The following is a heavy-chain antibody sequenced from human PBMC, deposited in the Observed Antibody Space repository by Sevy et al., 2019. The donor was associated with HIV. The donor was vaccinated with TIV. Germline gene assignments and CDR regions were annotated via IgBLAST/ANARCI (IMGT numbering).Heavy chain of an antibody. CDR2: KKKDGSEK. D-gene: IGHD2-2*01. Sequence: GGSLRLSCAASGFTFINNWMSWVRQAPGKGLEGVANKKKDGSEKYYVDSGKGRFTISRENAKNSLFLQMNSLRAEDTALYYCARDCSSTSCLWGLDVWGQGTTVTVSS. J-gene: IGHJ6*02. V-gene: IGHV3-7*03. CDR3: ARDCSSTSCLWGLDV. CDR1: GFTFINNW.